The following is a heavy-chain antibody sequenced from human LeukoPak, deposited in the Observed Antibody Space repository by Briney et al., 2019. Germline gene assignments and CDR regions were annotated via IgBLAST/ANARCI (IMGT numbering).Heavy chain of an antibody. CDR1: GYTFTSYG. J-gene: IGHJ6*02. CDR3: ARDTVDSGYERYYYYYGMDV. D-gene: IGHD5-12*01. V-gene: IGHV1-18*01. Sequence: ASVKVSCKASGYTFTSYGISWVRQAPGQGLEWMGWISAYNGNTNYAQKLQGRVTMTTDTSTSTAYMELRSLRSDDTAVYYCARDTVDSGYERYYYYYGMDVWGQGTTVTVSS. CDR2: ISAYNGNT.